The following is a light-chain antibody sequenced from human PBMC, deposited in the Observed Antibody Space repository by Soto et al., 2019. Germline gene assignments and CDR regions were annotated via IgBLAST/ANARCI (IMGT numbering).Light chain of an antibody. V-gene: IGKV1-39*01. CDR2: DAS. CDR1: QSISTY. J-gene: IGKJ5*01. Sequence: DIQRPQSPSSLSAPVGNRVPITCRASQSISTYLNWYQKKPGKAPNLLIYDASRLQSGVPSRFSGSGGGTDFTLSISSVQPEDFATYFCQQSYMDPITFGQGTRLEIK. CDR3: QQSYMDPIT.